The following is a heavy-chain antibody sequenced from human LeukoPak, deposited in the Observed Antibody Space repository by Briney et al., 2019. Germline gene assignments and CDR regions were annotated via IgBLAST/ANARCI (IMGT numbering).Heavy chain of an antibody. CDR2: IYYSGST. D-gene: IGHD5-18*01. CDR1: GGSISISSYY. J-gene: IGHJ4*02. V-gene: IGHV4-39*01. Sequence: PSETLSLTCTVSGGSISISSYYWGWIRQPPGKGLDWIGSIYYSGSTYYNPSLKSRVTISVDTSKNQFSLKLSSVTAADTAVYYCARGKAGYSYGSYFDYWGQGTLVTVSS. CDR3: ARGKAGYSYGSYFDY.